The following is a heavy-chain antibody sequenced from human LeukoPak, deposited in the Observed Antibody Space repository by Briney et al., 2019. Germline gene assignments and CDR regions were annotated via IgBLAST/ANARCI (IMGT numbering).Heavy chain of an antibody. J-gene: IGHJ4*02. CDR1: GFTFNDFSDYY. Sequence: GGSLRLSCAASGFTFNDFSDYYLSWIRQAPEKGLEWVSYISISVSTISHADSVKGRFAISRDNAKKSLSLQMDSLRAEDTAVYYCAAGYGSGSYSVWGQGTLVTVSS. CDR2: ISISVSTI. CDR3: AAGYGSGSYSV. V-gene: IGHV3-11*01. D-gene: IGHD3-10*01.